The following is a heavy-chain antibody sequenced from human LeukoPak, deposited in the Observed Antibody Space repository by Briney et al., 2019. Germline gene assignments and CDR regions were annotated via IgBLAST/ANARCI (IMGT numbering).Heavy chain of an antibody. V-gene: IGHV1-69*01. D-gene: IGHD3-3*01. CDR3: AREWKGDYDSWSGYRLYYYYGMDV. J-gene: IGHJ6*02. CDR2: IIPIFGTA. Sequence: SVKVSCKASGGTFSSYAISWVRQAPGQGLEWMGGIIPIFGTANYAQKFQGRVTITADESTSTAYMELSSLRSEDTAVYYCAREWKGDYDSWSGYRLYYYYGMDVWGQGTTVTVSS. CDR1: GGTFSSYA.